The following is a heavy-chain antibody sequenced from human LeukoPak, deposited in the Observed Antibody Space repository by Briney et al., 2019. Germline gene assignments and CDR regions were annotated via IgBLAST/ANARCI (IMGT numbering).Heavy chain of an antibody. CDR2: INPKSGGT. D-gene: IGHD6-19*01. V-gene: IGHV1-2*02. J-gene: IGHJ4*02. Sequence: ASVKVSCKASGNTFTGYYMHWVRQAPGQGLEWMGWINPKSGGTNYAQNFQGRVSMTWDTSISTAYMELSRLRSDDTAVYYCARDAVSAWFWIDYWGQGTLVTVSS. CDR3: ARDAVSAWFWIDY. CDR1: GNTFTGYY.